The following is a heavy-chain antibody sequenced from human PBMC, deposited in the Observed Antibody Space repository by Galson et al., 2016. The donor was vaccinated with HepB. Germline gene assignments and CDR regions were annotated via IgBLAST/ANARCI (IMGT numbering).Heavy chain of an antibody. J-gene: IGHJ5*02. CDR3: ARDQVYSGSGSHYTTWFDP. CDR2: IWYDGSNK. CDR1: GFTFSSYG. Sequence: SLRLSCAASGFTFSSYGIHWVRQAPGKGLEWVAGIWYDGSNKYYADSVKGRFTISRDNSKNTLYLQMNSLRAEDTGVYYCARDQVYSGSGSHYTTWFDPWGQGTLVTVSS. D-gene: IGHD3-10*01. V-gene: IGHV3-33*01.